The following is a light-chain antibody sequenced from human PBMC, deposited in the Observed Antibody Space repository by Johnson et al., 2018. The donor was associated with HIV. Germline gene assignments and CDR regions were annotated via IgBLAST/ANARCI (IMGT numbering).Light chain of an antibody. V-gene: IGLV1-51*01. CDR3: GTWDSSLSAHYV. J-gene: IGLJ1*01. CDR1: SSNIGNNY. Sequence: SGLTQPPSVSAAPGQKVTISCSGSSSNIGNNYVSWYQQLPGTAPKLLIYDNNKRPSGIPDRFSGSKSGTSATLGITGLQTGDEADYYCGTWDSSLSAHYVFGTGTKVTVL. CDR2: DNN.